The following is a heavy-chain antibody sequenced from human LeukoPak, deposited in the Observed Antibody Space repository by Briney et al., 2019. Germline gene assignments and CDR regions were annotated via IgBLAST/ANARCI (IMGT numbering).Heavy chain of an antibody. J-gene: IGHJ4*02. CDR2: INPSGGST. CDR3: ARAPNPYCSGGSCLPFPFNFDY. V-gene: IGHV1-46*01. Sequence: ASVKVPCKASGYTFTSYYIHWVRQAPGQGLEWMGVINPSGGSTSYAQKFQGRVTITADESTSTAYMELSSLRSEDTAVYYCARAPNPYCSGGSCLPFPFNFDYWGQGTLVTVSS. D-gene: IGHD2-15*01. CDR1: GYTFTSYY.